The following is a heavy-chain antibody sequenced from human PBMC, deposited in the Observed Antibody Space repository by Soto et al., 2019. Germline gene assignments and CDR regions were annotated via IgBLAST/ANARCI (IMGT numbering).Heavy chain of an antibody. CDR2: ISSSSSYI. CDR3: ARDSLWFGELLHDY. J-gene: IGHJ4*02. V-gene: IGHV3-21*01. Sequence: EVQLVESGGGLVKPGGSLRLSCAASGFTFSSYSMNWVRQAPGKGLEWVSSISSSSSYIYYADSVKGRFTISRDNAKNSLYLQMNSLRAEDTAVYYCARDSLWFGELLHDYWGQGTLVTVSS. CDR1: GFTFSSYS. D-gene: IGHD3-10*01.